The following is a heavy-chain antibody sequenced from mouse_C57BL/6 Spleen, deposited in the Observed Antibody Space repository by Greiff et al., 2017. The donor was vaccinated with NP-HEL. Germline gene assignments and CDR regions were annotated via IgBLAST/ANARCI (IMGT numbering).Heavy chain of an antibody. CDR2: ISYDGSN. CDR3: ARRAYYYGSSYAMDY. CDR1: GYSITSGYY. J-gene: IGHJ4*01. D-gene: IGHD1-1*01. V-gene: IGHV3-6*01. Sequence: DVHLVESGPGLVKPSQSLSLTCSVTGYSITSGYYWNWIRQFPGNKLEWMGYISYDGSNNYNPSLKNRISITRDTSKNQFFLKLNSVTTEDTATYYCARRAYYYGSSYAMDYWGQGTSVTVSS.